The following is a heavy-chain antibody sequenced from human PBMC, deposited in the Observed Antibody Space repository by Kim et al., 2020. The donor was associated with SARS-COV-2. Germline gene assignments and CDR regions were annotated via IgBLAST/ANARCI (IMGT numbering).Heavy chain of an antibody. CDR3: AGAGRGILAEYFQY. D-gene: IGHD3-16*01. CDR1: GFTFSNYW. Sequence: GGSLRLSCAASGFTFSNYWMTWVRQAPGKGLEWVANIKQDGSEIYYVDSVKGRFTITRDNAKNSLYLQMNSLTAEDTALYYCAGAGRGILAEYFQYWGQGTLVTVSS. V-gene: IGHV3-7*03. J-gene: IGHJ1*01. CDR2: IKQDGSEI.